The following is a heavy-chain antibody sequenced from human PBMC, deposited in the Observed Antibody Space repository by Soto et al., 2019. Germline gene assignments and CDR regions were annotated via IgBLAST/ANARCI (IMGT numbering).Heavy chain of an antibody. CDR2: IYYSGST. CDR3: AKYTTVTSYWFDP. Sequence: QVQLQESGPGLVKPSQTLSLTCTVSGGSISSGGYYWSWIRQHPGKGLDWIGYIYYSGSTYYNPSLKIRVTISVDTSKNQFSLKLSSVTAADTAVYYCAKYTTVTSYWFDPWGQGTLVTVSS. CDR1: GGSISSGGYY. V-gene: IGHV4-31*03. D-gene: IGHD4-17*01. J-gene: IGHJ5*02.